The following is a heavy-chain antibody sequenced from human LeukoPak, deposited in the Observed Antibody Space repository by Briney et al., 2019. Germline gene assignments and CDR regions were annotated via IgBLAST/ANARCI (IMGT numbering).Heavy chain of an antibody. Sequence: GGSLRLSCAASGFTFSSYIMHWVRQALGKGLEWVSAISGSGDSTYSTDSVKGRFTISRDNSKNTLYLQMNSLRAEDTAVYYCAKKVPANWGSYFDYWGQGTLVTVSS. D-gene: IGHD7-27*01. CDR3: AKKVPANWGSYFDY. CDR1: GFTFSSYI. CDR2: ISGSGDST. J-gene: IGHJ4*02. V-gene: IGHV3-23*01.